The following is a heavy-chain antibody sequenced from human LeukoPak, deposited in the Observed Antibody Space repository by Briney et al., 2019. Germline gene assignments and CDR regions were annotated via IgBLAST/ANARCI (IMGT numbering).Heavy chain of an antibody. CDR1: GYTLTELS. CDR2: FDPEDGET. CDR3: ATQRVRYTLTGYYSYYFDY. V-gene: IGHV1-24*01. D-gene: IGHD3-9*01. Sequence: ASVKVSCKVSGYTLTELSMHWVRQAPGKGLEWRGGFDPEDGETIYAQKFQCRVTMTEDTSTDTAYMERSSLRSEDTAVYYCATQRVRYTLTGYYSYYFDYWGQGTLVTVSS. J-gene: IGHJ4*02.